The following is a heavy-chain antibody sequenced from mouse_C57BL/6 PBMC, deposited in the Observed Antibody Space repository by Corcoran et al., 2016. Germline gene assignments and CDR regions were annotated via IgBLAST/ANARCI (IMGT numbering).Heavy chain of an antibody. J-gene: IGHJ4*01. CDR3: GGLLRNYAMDY. CDR2: INTYSGVP. V-gene: IGHV9-3*01. D-gene: IGHD1-1*01. CDR1: GYTFTTYG. Sequence: QIQLAQSGPELKKPGETVKISCKASGYTFTTYGMSWVKQAPGKGLKWMGWINTYSGVPTYADDFKGRFAFSLETSASTAYLQINNLKNEDTATYFGGGLLRNYAMDYWGQGTSVTVSS.